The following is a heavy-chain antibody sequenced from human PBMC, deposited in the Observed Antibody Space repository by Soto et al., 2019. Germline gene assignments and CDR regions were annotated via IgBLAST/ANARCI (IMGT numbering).Heavy chain of an antibody. Sequence: GGSLRLSCAASGFTFRSYAMSWVRQVPGKGLEWVSGISGSGGSTYYADSVKGRFTISRDNSKNTLYLQMNSLRAEDTDVYYCPTSDASAFWGQGTMVTVSS. CDR2: ISGSGGST. CDR1: GFTFRSYA. J-gene: IGHJ3*01. CDR3: PTSDASAF. V-gene: IGHV3-23*01.